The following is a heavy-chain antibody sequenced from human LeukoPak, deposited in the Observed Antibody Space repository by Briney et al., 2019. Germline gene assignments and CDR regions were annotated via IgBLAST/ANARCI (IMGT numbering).Heavy chain of an antibody. V-gene: IGHV1-18*01. Sequence: GASVKVSCKASGYTFTSYGISWVRQAPGQGLEWMGWISAYNGNTNYAQKLQGRVTMTTDTSTSTAYMELRSLRSDDTAVYYCARDPKVAVAGTYFDYWGQGTLVTVSS. CDR1: GYTFTSYG. CDR2: ISAYNGNT. J-gene: IGHJ4*02. D-gene: IGHD6-19*01. CDR3: ARDPKVAVAGTYFDY.